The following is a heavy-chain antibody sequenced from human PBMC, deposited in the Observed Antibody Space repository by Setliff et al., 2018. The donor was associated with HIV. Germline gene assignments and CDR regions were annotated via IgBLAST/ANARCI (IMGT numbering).Heavy chain of an antibody. V-gene: IGHV1-3*01. CDR3: ARLSSAAMWGGGAFDI. Sequence: GASVKVSCKASGYSFTSYTIHWVRQAPGQRLEWMGWINAGNGNTKYSQKFRGRVTFTRDTSASTAYMELSGPGFEDTAVYYCARLSSAAMWGGGAFDIWGQGTMVTVSS. CDR2: INAGNGNT. CDR1: GYSFTSYT. J-gene: IGHJ3*02. D-gene: IGHD2-2*01.